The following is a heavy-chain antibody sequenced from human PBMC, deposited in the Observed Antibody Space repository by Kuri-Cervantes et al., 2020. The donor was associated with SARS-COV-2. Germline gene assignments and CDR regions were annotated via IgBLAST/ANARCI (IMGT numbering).Heavy chain of an antibody. J-gene: IGHJ4*02. V-gene: IGHV4-30-4*01. CDR2: IYYSGIT. D-gene: IGHD5-18*01. CDR3: ARLGYSYAYARDY. CDR1: GGSISSGDYY. Sequence: SETLSLTCTVSGGSISSGDYYWSWIRQPPGKGLEWIGYIYYSGITYYNPSLESRLTISVDTSKNQFSLKLSSVTAADTAVYYCARLGYSYAYARDYWGQGTLVTVSS.